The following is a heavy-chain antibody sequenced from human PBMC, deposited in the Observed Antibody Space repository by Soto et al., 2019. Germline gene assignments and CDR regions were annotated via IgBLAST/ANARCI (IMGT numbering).Heavy chain of an antibody. CDR3: ARDQWGGVLDVVPAANFYYYGMDV. J-gene: IGHJ6*02. V-gene: IGHV4-61*01. CDR2: IYYSGST. D-gene: IGHD2-2*01. Sequence: QVQLQESGPGLVKPSETLSLTCTVSGGSVSSGSYYWSWIRQPPGKGLEWIGYIYYSGSTNYNPSLKSRVTISVDTSKNQFSLKLSSVTAADTAVYYCARDQWGGVLDVVPAANFYYYGMDVWGQGTTVTVSS. CDR1: GGSVSSGSYY.